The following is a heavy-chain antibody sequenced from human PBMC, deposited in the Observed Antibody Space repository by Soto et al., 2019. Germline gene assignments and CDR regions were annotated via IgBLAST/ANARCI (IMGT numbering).Heavy chain of an antibody. V-gene: IGHV3-21*01. Sequence: GGSLRLSCAVSGFTFSSYSMNWVRQAPGKGLEWVSSISSSSNYIYYADSMKGRFTISRDNAKNSLYLQMNSLRAEDTAVYYCARDREGVGAGLFWGQGTMVTVSS. CDR2: ISSSSNYI. CDR1: GFTFSSYS. J-gene: IGHJ3*01. D-gene: IGHD1-26*01. CDR3: ARDREGVGAGLF.